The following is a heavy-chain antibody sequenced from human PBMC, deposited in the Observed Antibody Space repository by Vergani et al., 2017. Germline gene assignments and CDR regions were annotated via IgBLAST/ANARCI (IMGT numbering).Heavy chain of an antibody. CDR2: ISGSGGST. D-gene: IGHD3-22*01. Sequence: EVQLLESGGGLVQPGGSLRLSCAASGFTFSSYAMSWVRQAPGKGLEWVSAISGSGGSTYYADSVKGRFTISRDNSKNTLYLQMNSLRAEDTAVYYCANLPQGVYYYESSGLSPFDYWGQGTQVIVSS. CDR3: ANLPQGVYYYESSGLSPFDY. CDR1: GFTFSSYA. J-gene: IGHJ4*02. V-gene: IGHV3-23*01.